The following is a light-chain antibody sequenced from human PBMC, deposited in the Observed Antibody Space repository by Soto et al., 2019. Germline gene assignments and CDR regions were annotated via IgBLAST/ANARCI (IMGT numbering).Light chain of an antibody. Sequence: QSVLTQPASVSGSPGQSITISCTGTSSDATDYNYISWFQQHPGKAPKLIIFDVSNGPSGVSNRFSVSKSANTASLTISGLQAEDETDYYCSSYSTSSTPYVFGTGTKLPS. CDR1: SSDATDYNY. CDR2: DVS. J-gene: IGLJ1*01. V-gene: IGLV2-14*03. CDR3: SSYSTSSTPYV.